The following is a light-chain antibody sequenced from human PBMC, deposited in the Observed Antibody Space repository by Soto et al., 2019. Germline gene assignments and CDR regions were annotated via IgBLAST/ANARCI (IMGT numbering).Light chain of an antibody. CDR1: QSVSSSY. CDR2: GAS. CDR3: QQFRT. V-gene: IGKV3-20*01. J-gene: IGKJ1*01. Sequence: EIVMTESPATLSMSPGERATLSCRASQSVSSSYLAWYQQKPGXXPRLLIYGASSRATGIPDRFSGSGSGTDFTLTISRLEPEDFAVYYCQQFRTFGQGTKVDIK.